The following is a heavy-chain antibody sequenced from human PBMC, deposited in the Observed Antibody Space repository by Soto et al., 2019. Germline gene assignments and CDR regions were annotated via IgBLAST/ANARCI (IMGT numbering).Heavy chain of an antibody. D-gene: IGHD2-15*01. V-gene: IGHV1-69*13. Sequence: GASVKVSCKASGGTFSSYAISWVRQAPGQGLEWMGGIIPIFGTANYAQKFQGRVTITADESTSTAYMELSSLRSEDTAVYYCARRYCSGGSCYSAWFDPWGQGTLVTVSS. CDR3: ARRYCSGGSCYSAWFDP. CDR1: GGTFSSYA. J-gene: IGHJ5*02. CDR2: IIPIFGTA.